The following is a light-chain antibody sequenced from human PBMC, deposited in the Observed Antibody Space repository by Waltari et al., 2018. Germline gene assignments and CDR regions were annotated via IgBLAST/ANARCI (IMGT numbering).Light chain of an antibody. J-gene: IGKJ1*01. CDR3: QQYGSSTWT. V-gene: IGKV3-20*01. CDR2: GES. Sequence: EIVLTQSPGTLSLSPGERATLSCRASQSVSSSYLAWYQQTPGQAPRLLIYGESSRATGIPDRFSGSGSGTDFTLTISRLEPEDFAVYYCQQYGSSTWTFGQGTKVEIK. CDR1: QSVSSSY.